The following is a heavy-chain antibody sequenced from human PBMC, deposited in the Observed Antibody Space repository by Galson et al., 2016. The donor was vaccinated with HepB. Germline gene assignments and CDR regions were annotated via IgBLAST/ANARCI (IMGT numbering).Heavy chain of an antibody. CDR3: ARSMIRGVIIYGMDV. V-gene: IGHV3-48*02. Sequence: SLRLSCAASGFTFSDYCVNWVRQAPGKGLEWVSFISYTTDMIYYADSVKGRFTISRDNARNSLYLQMNSLRDEDTAVYCFARSMIRGVIIYGMDVWGQGTTVTISS. D-gene: IGHD3-10*01. CDR2: ISYTTDMI. CDR1: GFTFSDYC. J-gene: IGHJ6*02.